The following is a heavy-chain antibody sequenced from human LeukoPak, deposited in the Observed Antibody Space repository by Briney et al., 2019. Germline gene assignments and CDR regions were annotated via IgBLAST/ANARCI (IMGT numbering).Heavy chain of an antibody. Sequence: GGSLRLSCAAPGFTFAAHNMHWVRQAPGKGLQYVAGITSDGRSTFYGSSVKGRFIISRDNSRNTLYLQLGNLRTDDLAVYYCAKDHDYGGPDYWGQGTLVAVSS. V-gene: IGHV3-64*01. CDR1: GFTFAAHN. J-gene: IGHJ4*02. D-gene: IGHD4-23*01. CDR2: ITSDGRST. CDR3: AKDHDYGGPDY.